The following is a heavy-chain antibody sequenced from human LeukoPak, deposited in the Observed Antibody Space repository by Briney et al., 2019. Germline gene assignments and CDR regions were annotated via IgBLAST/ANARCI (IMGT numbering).Heavy chain of an antibody. J-gene: IGHJ5*02. V-gene: IGHV1-2*02. CDR2: INPNSGGT. CDR3: ARDIAMVTYWFDP. D-gene: IGHD5-18*01. Sequence: ASVKVSCKASGYTLTGYYLHWVRQAPGQGLEWMGWINPNSGGTNYAQKFQGRVTMTRDTSISTAYMELSRLRSDDTAVYYCARDIAMVTYWFDPWGQGTLVTVSS. CDR1: GYTLTGYY.